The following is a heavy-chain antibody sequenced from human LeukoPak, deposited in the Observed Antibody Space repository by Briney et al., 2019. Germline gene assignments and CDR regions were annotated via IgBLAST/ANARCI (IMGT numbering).Heavy chain of an antibody. V-gene: IGHV1-69*04. CDR3: ARQDIVATKKLDY. J-gene: IGHJ4*02. Sequence: GSSVKVSCKASGGTFSSYAISWVRQAPGQGLEWMGRIIPILGIANYAQKFQGRVTITADKSTSTAYMELSSLRSEDTAVYYCARQDIVATKKLDYWGREPWSPSPQ. D-gene: IGHD5-12*01. CDR2: IIPILGIA. CDR1: GGTFSSYA.